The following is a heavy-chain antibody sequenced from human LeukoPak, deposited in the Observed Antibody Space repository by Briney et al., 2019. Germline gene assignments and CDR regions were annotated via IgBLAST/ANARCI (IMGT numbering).Heavy chain of an antibody. D-gene: IGHD2-15*01. CDR2: IKQDGSEK. CDR1: GFTFSSYW. CDR3: AREESLLDYMDV. Sequence: GGSLRLSCAASGFTFSSYWVSWVRQAPGKGLEWVANIKQDGSEKYYVDSVKGRFTISRDNAKNSLYLQMNSLRAEDTAVYYCAREESLLDYMDVWGKGTTVTVSS. J-gene: IGHJ6*03. V-gene: IGHV3-7*01.